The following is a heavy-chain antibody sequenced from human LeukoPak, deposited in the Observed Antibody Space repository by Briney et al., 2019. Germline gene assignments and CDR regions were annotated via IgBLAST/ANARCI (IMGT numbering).Heavy chain of an antibody. CDR3: ARGSSSSRVNAFDI. J-gene: IGHJ4*02. D-gene: IGHD6-6*01. CDR2: INHSGST. V-gene: IGHV4-34*01. Sequence: SETLSLTCAVYGGSFSGYYWSWIRQPPGKGLEWIGEINHSGSTNYNPSLKSRVTISVDTSKNQFSLKLSSVTAADTAVYYCARGSSSSRVNAFDIWGQGTLVTVSS. CDR1: GGSFSGYY.